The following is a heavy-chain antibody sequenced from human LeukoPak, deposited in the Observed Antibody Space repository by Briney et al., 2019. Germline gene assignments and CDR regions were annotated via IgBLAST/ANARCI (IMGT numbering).Heavy chain of an antibody. Sequence: GGSLRLSCAASGFTFASYSMNWVRQTPGKGLEWVSSISGDSTYIYNAGSVKGRFTISRDNAQASLYLQMISLRADDTAVYYCARVSGRLERQSDLDYWGQGTLVIVSS. CDR1: GFTFASYS. D-gene: IGHD1-1*01. CDR2: ISGDSTYI. V-gene: IGHV3-21*01. CDR3: ARVSGRLERQSDLDY. J-gene: IGHJ4*02.